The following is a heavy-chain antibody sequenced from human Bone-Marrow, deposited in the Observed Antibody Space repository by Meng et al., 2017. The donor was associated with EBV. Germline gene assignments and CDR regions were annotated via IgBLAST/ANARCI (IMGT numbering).Heavy chain of an antibody. J-gene: IGHJ4*02. V-gene: IGHV4-4*02. Sequence: HGPLAHSAPLLATPSGTLSLTCAVSGVSNSSNNRWKWVSQPPGKRLEWIGEIYHTGSTNYNPSLKSRVTISVDRSKNQLSLKVRSVTAADTAVYYCARRALAGDVSVYFDYWDQGTLVTVSS. CDR2: IYHTGST. D-gene: IGHD2-21*01. CDR3: ARRALAGDVSVYFDY. CDR1: GVSNSSNNR.